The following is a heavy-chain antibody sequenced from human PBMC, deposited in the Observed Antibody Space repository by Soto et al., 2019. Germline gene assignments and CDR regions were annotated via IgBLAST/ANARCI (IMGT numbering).Heavy chain of an antibody. CDR3: ARGARYYYYGMDV. V-gene: IGHV5-51*01. D-gene: IGHD1-26*01. CDR2: IYPGDSDT. Sequence: GESLKISGKGSGYSFTSYWIGWVRQMPGKGLEWMGIIYPGDSDTRYSPSFQGQVTISADKSISTAYLQWSSLKASDTAMYYCARGARYYYYGMDVWGQGTTVTVSS. J-gene: IGHJ6*02. CDR1: GYSFTSYW.